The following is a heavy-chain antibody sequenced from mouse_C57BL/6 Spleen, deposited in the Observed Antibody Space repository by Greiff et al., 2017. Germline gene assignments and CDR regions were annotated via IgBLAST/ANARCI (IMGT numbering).Heavy chain of an antibody. J-gene: IGHJ2*01. V-gene: IGHV1-82*01. CDR2: IYPGDGDT. CDR3: ARWTTVVDLDY. Sequence: QVQLKQSGPELVKPGASVKISCKASGYAFSSSWLNWVKQRPGKGLEWIGRIYPGDGDTNYNGKFKGKATLTADKSSSPAYMQLSSLTSEDSAVYFCARWTTVVDLDYWGQGTTLTVSS. D-gene: IGHD1-1*01. CDR1: GYAFSSSW.